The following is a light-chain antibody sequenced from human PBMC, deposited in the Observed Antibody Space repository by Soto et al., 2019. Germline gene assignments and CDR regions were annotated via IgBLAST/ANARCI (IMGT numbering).Light chain of an antibody. CDR2: GTS. J-gene: IGKJ1*01. V-gene: IGKV3-20*01. CDR1: QSISSSS. CDR3: QQNSTSST. Sequence: EMELTQSPCTLSLSPLERTTLXWRTSQSISSSSLAWYQQRPGQAPSLLNYGTSSRGTGIPDRFSASGSETDFTITISSLQPEDFAVYYCQQNSTSSTFGQGTKVDIK.